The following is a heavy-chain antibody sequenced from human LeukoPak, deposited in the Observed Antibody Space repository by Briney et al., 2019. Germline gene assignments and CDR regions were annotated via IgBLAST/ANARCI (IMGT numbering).Heavy chain of an antibody. CDR2: INPNSGGT. CDR3: ARYPRRRDGYKDY. J-gene: IGHJ6*01. V-gene: IGHV1-2*02. D-gene: IGHD5-24*01. Sequence: ASVKVSCKASRYTLTGYYMHWVRQAPGQGLEWMGWINPNSGGTNYAQKFQGRVTMTRDTSISTAYMELSRLRSEETAVYYCARYPRRRDGYKDYGGQRSLVTASS. CDR1: RYTLTGYY.